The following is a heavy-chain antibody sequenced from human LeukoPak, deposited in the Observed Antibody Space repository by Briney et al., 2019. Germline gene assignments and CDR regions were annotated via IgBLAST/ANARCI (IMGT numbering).Heavy chain of an antibody. V-gene: IGHV3-7*04. Sequence: RPGGSLRLSCAASGFTFSTSWMNWVRQASGKGLEWVANIKEDGSEEYYVDSVKGRFTISRDNARKSLYLQMNSLRVEDTAVYYCARGYSGYEFGYWGQGTLVTVSS. J-gene: IGHJ4*02. CDR1: GFTFSTSW. D-gene: IGHD5-12*01. CDR2: IKEDGSEE. CDR3: ARGYSGYEFGY.